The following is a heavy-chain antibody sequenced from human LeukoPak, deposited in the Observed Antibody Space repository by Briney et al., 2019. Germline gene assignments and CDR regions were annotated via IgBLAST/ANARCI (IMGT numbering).Heavy chain of an antibody. CDR1: GYTFTGYY. CDR2: INPNSGGT. J-gene: IGHJ3*02. CDR3: ASRSSGYYSGDAFDI. D-gene: IGHD3-22*01. V-gene: IGHV1-2*06. Sequence: ASVKVSCKASGYTFTGYYMHWVRQAPGQGLEWMGRINPNSGGTNYAQKFQGRVTMTRDTSISTAYMELSRLRSDDTAVYYCASRSSGYYSGDAFDIWGQGTMVTVSS.